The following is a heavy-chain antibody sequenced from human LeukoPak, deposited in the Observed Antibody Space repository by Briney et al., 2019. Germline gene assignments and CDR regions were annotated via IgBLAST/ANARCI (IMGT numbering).Heavy chain of an antibody. CDR3: ARGGSSSWYRYVDH. J-gene: IGHJ4*02. CDR2: ISRSSSTI. CDR1: GFTFSSYS. D-gene: IGHD6-13*01. Sequence: PGGSLRLSCATSGFTFSSYSMNWVRQAPGKGLEGVSYISRSSSTIYNADSVKGRFTISRDDAKNSLYLQMNSLRAEDTAVYYCARGGSSSWYRYVDHWGPGTLVTVSS. V-gene: IGHV3-48*04.